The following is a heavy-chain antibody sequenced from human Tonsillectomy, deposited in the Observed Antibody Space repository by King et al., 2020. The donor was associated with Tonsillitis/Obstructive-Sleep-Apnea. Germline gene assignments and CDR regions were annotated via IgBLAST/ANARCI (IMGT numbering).Heavy chain of an antibody. J-gene: IGHJ6*03. CDR3: AADGNYDSGGFAPYNMDV. V-gene: IGHV1-58*01. Sequence: QLVESGPEVKKPGTSVKVSCKASGFTFTSSAVQWVRQARGHRLEWIGWIVVGSGNTIYAQKFHERVTFTRDMSTSTAYMELSSLRSEDTAVYYCAADGNYDSGGFAPYNMDVWGKGTTVTVSS. D-gene: IGHD3-22*01. CDR2: IVVGSGNT. CDR1: GFTFTSSA.